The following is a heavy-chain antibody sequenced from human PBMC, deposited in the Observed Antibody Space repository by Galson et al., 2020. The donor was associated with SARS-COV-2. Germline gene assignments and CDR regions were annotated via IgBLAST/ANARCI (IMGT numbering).Heavy chain of an antibody. D-gene: IGHD3-22*01. J-gene: IGHJ6*02. Sequence: SETLSLTCTVSGGSISSYYWSWIRQPPGKGLEWIGYIYYSGSTNYNHSLKSRVTISVDTSKNQFSLKLSSVTAADTAVYYCARDTPSGDSSGYYYSDGMDVWGQGTTVTVSS. CDR1: GGSISSYY. CDR2: IYYSGST. CDR3: ARDTPSGDSSGYYYSDGMDV. V-gene: IGHV4-59*13.